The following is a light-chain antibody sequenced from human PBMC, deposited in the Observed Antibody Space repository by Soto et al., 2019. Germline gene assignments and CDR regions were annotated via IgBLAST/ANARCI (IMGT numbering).Light chain of an antibody. CDR1: QSISSW. Sequence: DIPMTQSPSTLSAFVGDRVTITCRASQSISSWLAWYQQKPGKAPKLLIYKTSTLESGVPSRFSGSGSGTEFTLTISSLQPDDFATYYCQQSNSYSMHTFGQGTRLEIK. CDR3: QQSNSYSMHT. CDR2: KTS. V-gene: IGKV1-5*03. J-gene: IGKJ2*01.